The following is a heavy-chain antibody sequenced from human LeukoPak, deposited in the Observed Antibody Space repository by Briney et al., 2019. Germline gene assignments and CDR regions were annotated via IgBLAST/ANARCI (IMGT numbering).Heavy chain of an antibody. CDR2: MNPNSGNT. CDR3: ARGASQLLYYFDY. CDR1: GYTFTSND. Sequence: ASMKVSCKASGYTFTSNDINWVRQAPGQGLEWMGWMNPNSGNTGFAQKFQGRVTITRDTSISTAYLELSNLRSEDTAVYYCARGASQLLYYFDYWGQGTLVTVSS. J-gene: IGHJ4*02. V-gene: IGHV1-8*03. D-gene: IGHD2-2*01.